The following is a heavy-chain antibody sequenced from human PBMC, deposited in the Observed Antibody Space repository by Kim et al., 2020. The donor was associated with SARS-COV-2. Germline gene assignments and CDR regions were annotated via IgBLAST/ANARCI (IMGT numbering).Heavy chain of an antibody. CDR1: GFTFSSYA. J-gene: IGHJ6*02. CDR2: IWYDGSNK. Sequence: GGSLRLSCAASGFTFSSYAMHWVRQAPGKGLEWVAVIWYDGSNKYYADSVKGRFTISRDNSKNTLYLQMNSLRAEDTAVYYCAKEGPKTAGYSSSWYLGLDDYYGMDVWGQGTTVTVSS. V-gene: IGHV3-33*06. CDR3: AKEGPKTAGYSSSWYLGLDDYYGMDV. D-gene: IGHD6-13*01.